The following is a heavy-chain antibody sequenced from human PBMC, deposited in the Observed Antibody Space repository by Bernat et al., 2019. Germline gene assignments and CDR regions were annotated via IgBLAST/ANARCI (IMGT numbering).Heavy chain of an antibody. V-gene: IGHV3-48*03. CDR1: GFTFSSYE. CDR2: ISSSGSRL. CDR3: AREDNRPILRDY. D-gene: IGHD2-2*02. Sequence: EVQLVESGGGLVQPGGSLRLSCAASGFTFSSYEMNWVRQAPGKGLEWVSYISSSGSRLYYADSVKGRFTISRDNAKNSLYLQMNGLRAEDTAVYYCAREDNRPILRDYWGQGTLVTVSS. J-gene: IGHJ4*02.